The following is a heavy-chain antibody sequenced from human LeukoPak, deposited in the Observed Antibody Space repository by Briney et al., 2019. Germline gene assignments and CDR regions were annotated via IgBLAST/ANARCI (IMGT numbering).Heavy chain of an antibody. CDR2: INHSGRT. J-gene: IGHJ6*02. D-gene: IGHD2-2*01. Sequence: SEPLSLPCAVYGGSFSDYFWGWIRQPSGKGLEWIGEINHSGRTYYNPSLKSRVTISVDTSKNQFSLNLSSVTAADTAVYYCARDVVVVPAAINYGMDVWGQGTTVTVSS. V-gene: IGHV4-34*01. CDR3: ARDVVVVPAAINYGMDV. CDR1: GGSFSDYF.